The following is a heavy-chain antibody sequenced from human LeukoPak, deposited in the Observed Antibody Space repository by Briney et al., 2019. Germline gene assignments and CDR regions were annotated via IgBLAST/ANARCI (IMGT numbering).Heavy chain of an antibody. V-gene: IGHV4-39*01. CDR1: GGSISSSSYY. J-gene: IGHJ4*02. Sequence: PSETLSHTCTVSGGSISSSSYYWGWIRQPPGKGLEWIGSIYYSGSTYYNPSLKSRVTISVDTSKNQFPLKLSSVTAADTAVYYCARHVGNYYDSSGFPDYWGQGTLVTVSS. CDR2: IYYSGST. D-gene: IGHD3-22*01. CDR3: ARHVGNYYDSSGFPDY.